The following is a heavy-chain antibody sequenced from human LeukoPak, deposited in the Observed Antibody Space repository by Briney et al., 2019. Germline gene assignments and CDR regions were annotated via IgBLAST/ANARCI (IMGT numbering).Heavy chain of an antibody. Sequence: GGSLRLSCAASGFTFSSYEMNWVRQAPGKGLECVANIKQDGSGKYYVDSVKGRFTISTDNAKNSLYLQMNSLRAEDTAVYYCARDTRRYFDYWGQGTLVTVSS. CDR1: GFTFSSYE. CDR2: IKQDGSGK. CDR3: ARDTRRYFDY. D-gene: IGHD1-14*01. V-gene: IGHV3-7*03. J-gene: IGHJ4*02.